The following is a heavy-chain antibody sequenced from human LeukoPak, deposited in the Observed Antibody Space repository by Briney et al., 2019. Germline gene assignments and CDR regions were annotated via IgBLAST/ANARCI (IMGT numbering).Heavy chain of an antibody. V-gene: IGHV3-30*04. Sequence: GGSLRLSCSASGFTFSSYAMHWVRQAPGKGLEWVAVISYDGSNKYYADSVKGRFTISRDNSKNTLYLQMNSVRAEDTAVYYCARDMATRGVYYYYGMDVWGKGTTVTVSS. CDR1: GFTFSSYA. CDR2: ISYDGSNK. CDR3: ARDMATRGVYYYYGMDV. J-gene: IGHJ6*04. D-gene: IGHD5-12*01.